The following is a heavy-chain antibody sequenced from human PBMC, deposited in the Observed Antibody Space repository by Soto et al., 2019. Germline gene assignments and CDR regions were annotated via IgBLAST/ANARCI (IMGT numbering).Heavy chain of an antibody. CDR2: VYHSGST. CDR1: GYSISSGYY. CDR3: SRDNPEINYYFYYCIVV. J-gene: IGHJ6*02. Sequence: PAHPLSLTSTVPGYSISSGYYWGWLRQGTGKGLEWIESVYHSGSTYYSPSLKSRVTFSVDTSKNQFSLKLNSVTAADTAVYFFSRDNPEINYYFYYCIVVWGQGTTVTVSS. V-gene: IGHV4-38-2*02.